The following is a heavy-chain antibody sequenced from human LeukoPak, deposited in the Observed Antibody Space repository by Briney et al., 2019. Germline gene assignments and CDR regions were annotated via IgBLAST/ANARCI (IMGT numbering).Heavy chain of an antibody. V-gene: IGHV3-21*01. D-gene: IGHD1-26*01. J-gene: IGHJ3*02. CDR2: IPSSSTYI. CDR1: GFTFSSYS. CDR3: ARTLSRDSGDSFDI. Sequence: PGGSLRLSCAASGFTFSSYSMNWVRQAPGKGLEWVSFIPSSSTYIYYAGSVKGRFTISRDNAKNPLHLQMNSLRAEDTAVYYCARTLSRDSGDSFDIWGQGTMVTVSS.